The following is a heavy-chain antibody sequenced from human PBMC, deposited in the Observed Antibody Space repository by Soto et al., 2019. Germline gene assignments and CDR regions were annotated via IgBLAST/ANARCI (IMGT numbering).Heavy chain of an antibody. Sequence: QVQLQESGPGLVKPSETLSLTCTVSGGSISSNFWSWIRQPPRKGLDWIGNFYYTGSTNYNASLKSRVTLSVDTSKNQFSLKLSSVTAADTAVYYCARLQRTVTAYYYYYDMDVWGQGTTVTVSS. V-gene: IGHV4-59*01. CDR2: FYYTGST. D-gene: IGHD2-21*02. CDR3: ARLQRTVTAYYYYYDMDV. J-gene: IGHJ6*02. CDR1: GGSISSNF.